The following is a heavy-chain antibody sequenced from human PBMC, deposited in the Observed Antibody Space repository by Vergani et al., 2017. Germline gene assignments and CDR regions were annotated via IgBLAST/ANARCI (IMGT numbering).Heavy chain of an antibody. CDR1: GYTFSNYY. CDR2: INPSGGHT. Sequence: QVQVVQSGADVKKSGASVKVSCKPSGYTFSNYYMHWVRQAPGQGLEWMGIINPSGGHTNYAQKLQGRVNMTSDASTSTVYMELSSLRSEDTAIYYCARGDYGILTGYRYWGQGTLVTVSA. D-gene: IGHD3-9*01. V-gene: IGHV1-46*03. CDR3: ARGDYGILTGYRY. J-gene: IGHJ4*02.